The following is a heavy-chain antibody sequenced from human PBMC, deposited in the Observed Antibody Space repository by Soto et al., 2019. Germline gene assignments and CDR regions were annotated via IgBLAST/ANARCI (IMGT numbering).Heavy chain of an antibody. CDR1: GGSISSGGYY. V-gene: IGHV4-31*03. CDR3: ARGVTIFGVVIEVPAWMVANWFDS. Sequence: SETLSLTCTVSGGSISSGGYYWSWIRQHPGKGLEWIGYIYYSGSTYYNPSLKSRVTISVDTSKDQFSLKLSSVTAADTAVYYCARGVTIFGVVIEVPAWMVANWFDSWGQGTLVTVSS. D-gene: IGHD3-3*01. J-gene: IGHJ5*01. CDR2: IYYSGST.